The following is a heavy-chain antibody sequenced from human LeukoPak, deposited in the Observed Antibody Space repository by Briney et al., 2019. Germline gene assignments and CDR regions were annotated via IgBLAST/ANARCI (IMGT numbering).Heavy chain of an antibody. Sequence: PGGSLRLSCAASGFTVNTNYMSWVRQAPGKRLEWVSVIYTGGGTYYADSVKGRFTISRDNAKNTLYLQMNSLRAEDTALYYCARDYPGYSGYDAAFDIWGQGTVVSVSS. V-gene: IGHV3-66*01. CDR2: IYTGGGT. J-gene: IGHJ3*02. CDR1: GFTVNTNY. CDR3: ARDYPGYSGYDAAFDI. D-gene: IGHD5-12*01.